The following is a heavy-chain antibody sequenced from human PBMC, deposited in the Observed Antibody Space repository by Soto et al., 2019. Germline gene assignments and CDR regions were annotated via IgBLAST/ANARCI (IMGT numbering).Heavy chain of an antibody. Sequence: QVQLVESGGGVVQPGKSLRLSCAASGFTFGAFAMHWVRQAPGGGLEWVAIISYDGTTKYYADSVKGRFTISRDNSKKTLYLRMKSLGVDGTAGYYCARGGGYYSRSSSNPHDCWGQGGLVTVSS. CDR3: ARGGGYYSRSSSNPHDC. CDR1: GFTFGAFA. CDR2: ISYDGTTK. D-gene: IGHD3-3*01. J-gene: IGHJ4*02. V-gene: IGHV3-30-3*01.